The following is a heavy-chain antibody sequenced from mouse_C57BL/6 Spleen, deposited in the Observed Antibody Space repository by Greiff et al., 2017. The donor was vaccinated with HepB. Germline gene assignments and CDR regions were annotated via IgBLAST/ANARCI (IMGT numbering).Heavy chain of an antibody. CDR2: IHPNSGST. CDR3: ARLSGTRDYFDY. D-gene: IGHD4-1*01. V-gene: IGHV1-64*01. Sequence: QVQLQQPGAELVKPGASVKLSCKASGYTFTSYWMHWVKQRPGQGLEWIGMIHPNSGSTNYNEKFKSKATLTVDKSSSTAYMQLSSLTSEDSAVYYCARLSGTRDYFDYWGQGTTLTVSS. CDR1: GYTFTSYW. J-gene: IGHJ2*01.